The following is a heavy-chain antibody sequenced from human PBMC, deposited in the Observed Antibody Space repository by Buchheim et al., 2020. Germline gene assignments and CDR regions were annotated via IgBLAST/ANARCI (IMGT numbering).Heavy chain of an antibody. J-gene: IGHJ4*02. CDR1: GFTFSNYW. V-gene: IGHV3-7*01. CDR3: ARALGLDLDY. D-gene: IGHD6-19*01. Sequence: EVQLLESGGGLVQPGGSLRLSCEASGFTFSNYWMSWVRQAPGKGLDWVANINQDGSQINYVDSVRGRFTISRDNAKNTLYVQMNSLRADDTAVYYCARALGLDLDYWGQGTL. CDR2: INQDGSQI.